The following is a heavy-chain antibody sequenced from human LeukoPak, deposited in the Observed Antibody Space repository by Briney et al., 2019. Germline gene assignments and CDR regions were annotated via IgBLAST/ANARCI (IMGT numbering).Heavy chain of an antibody. CDR3: AKDSSGYYSSAEYFQN. D-gene: IGHD3-22*01. CDR2: VPGSGSST. J-gene: IGHJ1*01. Sequence: GGSLRLSCAASGFTFSSYAMSWVRQAPGKGLEWVSAVPGSGSSTFYADSVKGRFTISRDNSKNTLYLQMNSPRAEDTAVYYCAKDSSGYYSSAEYFQNWGQGTLVTVSS. CDR1: GFTFSSYA. V-gene: IGHV3-23*01.